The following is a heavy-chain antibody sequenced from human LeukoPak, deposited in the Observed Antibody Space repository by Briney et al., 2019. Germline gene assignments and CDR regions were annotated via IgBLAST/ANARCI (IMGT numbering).Heavy chain of an antibody. CDR1: SGSISSKNYY. J-gene: IGHJ3*02. D-gene: IGHD3-16*02. V-gene: IGHV4-39*07. Sequence: SETLSLTCTVSSGSISSKNYYWGWIRQPPGKGLEWIGSIYYSGSTYYNPSLRSRVTISVDTSKNQFSLKLSSVTAADTAVYYCARAYYDYVWGTYHDAFDIWGQGTMVTVSS. CDR3: ARAYYDYVWGTYHDAFDI. CDR2: IYYSGST.